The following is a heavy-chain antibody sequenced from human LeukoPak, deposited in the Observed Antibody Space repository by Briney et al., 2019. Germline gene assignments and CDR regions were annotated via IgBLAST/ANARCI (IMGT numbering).Heavy chain of an antibody. J-gene: IGHJ6*03. D-gene: IGHD1-1*01. Sequence: GGSLRLSCAASGFNFGGYSMSWVRQAPGKGLEWVSVIYSGGTTEYADSVKGRFIISRDNSKNTLYLQMNSLRAEDTAVYYCARDGYGYNYMDVWGKGTTVTVSS. CDR3: ARDGYGYNYMDV. CDR2: IYSGGTT. CDR1: GFNFGGYS. V-gene: IGHV3-53*01.